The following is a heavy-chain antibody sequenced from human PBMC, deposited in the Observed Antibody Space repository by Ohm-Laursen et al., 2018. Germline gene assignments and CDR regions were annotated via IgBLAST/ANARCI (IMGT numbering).Heavy chain of an antibody. CDR2: TYYSGST. J-gene: IGHJ4*02. D-gene: IGHD6-19*01. V-gene: IGHV4-31*03. CDR1: GGSVSSGIHY. Sequence: TLSLTCTVSGGSVSSGIHYWSWIRQHPGKGLEWIGYTYYSGSTYYNPSLKSRVTISVDTSKNQFSLRLSPVTAADTAVYYCARGFSGWWGRIDYWGQGILVTVSS. CDR3: ARGFSGWWGRIDY.